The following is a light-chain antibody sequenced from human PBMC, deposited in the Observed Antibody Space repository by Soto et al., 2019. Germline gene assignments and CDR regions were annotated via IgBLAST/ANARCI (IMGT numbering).Light chain of an antibody. CDR2: DAS. CDR1: QSVSTY. J-gene: IGKJ4*01. V-gene: IGKV3-11*01. CDR3: QQRGNWPLT. Sequence: EIVLTQSPATLSLSPGARAPLSCRASQSVSTYLVWYQQKPGQAPRLLIYDASNRATGIPARFSGSGSGTDFTLTISSLEPEDFAVYYCQQRGNWPLTFGGGTKVDIK.